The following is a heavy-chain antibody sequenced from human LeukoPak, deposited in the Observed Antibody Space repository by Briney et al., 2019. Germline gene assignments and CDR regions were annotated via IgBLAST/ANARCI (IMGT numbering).Heavy chain of an antibody. CDR3: ARATYCGGGTCYYFDY. CDR1: GYTFTGQY. CDR2: INPNSGGT. V-gene: IGHV1-2*02. Sequence: ASVKVSCKASGYTFTGQYIHWARLAPGQGLEWMGWINPNSGGTNYAQRFQGRVTMTMDTSISKTYMELRMRSDDTAVYYCARATYCGGGTCYYFDYWGQGTLVLVSS. D-gene: IGHD2-15*01. J-gene: IGHJ4*02.